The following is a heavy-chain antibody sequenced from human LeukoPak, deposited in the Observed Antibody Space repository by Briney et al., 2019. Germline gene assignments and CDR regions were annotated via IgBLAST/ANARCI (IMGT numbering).Heavy chain of an antibody. CDR3: ARDDTPEYYYDSSGPYGDYFDY. Sequence: SETLSLTCTVSGGSINSGGYCWSWIRQHPGKGLEWVGYIYYSGSTYYNPSLKSRFTMAVDTSKNQFSLKLSSVTAADTAVYYCARDDTPEYYYDSSGPYGDYFDYWAREPWSPSPQ. CDR2: IYYSGST. CDR1: GGSINSGGYC. V-gene: IGHV4-31*03. J-gene: IGHJ4*02. D-gene: IGHD3-22*01.